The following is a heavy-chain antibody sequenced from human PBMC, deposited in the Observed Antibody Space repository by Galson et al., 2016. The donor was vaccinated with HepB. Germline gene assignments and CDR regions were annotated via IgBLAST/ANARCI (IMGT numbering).Heavy chain of an antibody. CDR2: FRSRVYDGET. CDR1: GFTFGDYA. V-gene: IGHV3-49*03. J-gene: IGHJ4*02. CDR3: ARGWGTADS. Sequence: SLRLSCACSGFTFGDYAMSWFRQAPGKGLEWVSFFRSRVYDGETDYAASVKGRFTISRDDSKNIAYLQMDSLKIEDTAMYYCARGWGTADSWGQGVLVTVSS. D-gene: IGHD3-16*01.